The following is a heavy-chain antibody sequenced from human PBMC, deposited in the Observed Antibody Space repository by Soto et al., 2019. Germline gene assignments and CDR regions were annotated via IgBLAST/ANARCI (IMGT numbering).Heavy chain of an antibody. Sequence: PSETLSLTCAVYGGSFSGYYWSWIRQPPGKGLEWIGEINHSGSTNYNPSLKSRVTISVDTSKNQFSLKLSSVTAADTAVYYCALDSGYDLSYFDYWGQGTLVTVSS. V-gene: IGHV4-34*01. CDR3: ALDSGYDLSYFDY. CDR1: GGSFSGYY. D-gene: IGHD5-12*01. CDR2: INHSGST. J-gene: IGHJ4*02.